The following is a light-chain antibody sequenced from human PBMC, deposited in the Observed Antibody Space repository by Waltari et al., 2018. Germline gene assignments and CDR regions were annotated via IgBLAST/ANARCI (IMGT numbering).Light chain of an antibody. CDR1: SSDLGSYNI. CDR3: CSFASGSTWV. V-gene: IGLV2-23*01. Sequence: QSALTQPASVSGSPGQSIPISCTGTSSDLGSYNIVSWYQQHPGKAPKVIIYEGSKRPSGVSYRFSGSKSGNTASLTISGLQAEDEADYYCCSFASGSTWVFGGGTKLTVL. CDR2: EGS. J-gene: IGLJ3*02.